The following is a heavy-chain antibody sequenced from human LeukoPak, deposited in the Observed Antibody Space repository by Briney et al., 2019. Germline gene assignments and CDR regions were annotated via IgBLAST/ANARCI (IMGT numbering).Heavy chain of an antibody. CDR1: GGSFSGYY. V-gene: IGHV4-34*01. D-gene: IGHD3-22*01. Sequence: SETLSLTCAVYGGSFSGYYWSWIRQPPGKGLEWIGEINHSGSTNYNPSLKSRVTISVDTSKNQFSLKLSSVTAADTAVYYCAREILDDSSGYYYGHHAFDIWGQGTMVTVSS. CDR2: INHSGST. CDR3: AREILDDSSGYYYGHHAFDI. J-gene: IGHJ3*02.